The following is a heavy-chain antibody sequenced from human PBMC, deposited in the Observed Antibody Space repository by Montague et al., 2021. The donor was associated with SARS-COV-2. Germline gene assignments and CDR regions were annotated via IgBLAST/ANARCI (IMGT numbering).Heavy chain of an antibody. CDR1: GISLSTSGVG. CDR2: IYWDDDE. D-gene: IGHD3-10*01. Sequence: PALVKPTQTLTLTCTFSGISLSTSGVGVAWIRQPPGKALEWLALIYWDDDERYSPSMRSRLTITKDTSENQVVLRMTNMDPMDTATYYCAPLGFDSQSYYTPHNWFDPWGQGILVTVSS. CDR3: APLGFDSQSYYTPHNWFDP. V-gene: IGHV2-5*02. J-gene: IGHJ5*02.